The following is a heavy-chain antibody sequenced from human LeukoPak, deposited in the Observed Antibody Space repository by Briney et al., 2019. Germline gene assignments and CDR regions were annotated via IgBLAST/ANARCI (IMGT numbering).Heavy chain of an antibody. CDR2: ISWNSGSI. CDR1: GFTFDDYA. Sequence: GGSLRLSCAASGFTFDDYAMHWVRQAPGKGLEWVSGISWNSGSIGYADSVKGRFTISRDNAKNSLYLQMNSLRAEDTAVYYCARVSMVRGVTPTYYYYMDVWGKGTTVTVSS. J-gene: IGHJ6*03. CDR3: ARVSMVRGVTPTYYYYMDV. V-gene: IGHV3-9*01. D-gene: IGHD3-10*01.